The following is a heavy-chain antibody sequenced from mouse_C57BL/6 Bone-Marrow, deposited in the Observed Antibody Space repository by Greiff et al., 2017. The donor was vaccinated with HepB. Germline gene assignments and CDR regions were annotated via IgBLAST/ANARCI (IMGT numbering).Heavy chain of an antibody. CDR3: ATLYYGSSSASFAY. Sequence: QVQLQQPGAELVKPGASVKLSCKASGYTFTSYWMHWVKQRPGQGLEWIGMIHPNSGSTNYNEKFKSKATLTVDKSSSTAYMQLSSLTSEDSAVYYCATLYYGSSSASFAYWGQGTLVTVSA. D-gene: IGHD1-1*01. CDR1: GYTFTSYW. J-gene: IGHJ3*01. CDR2: IHPNSGST. V-gene: IGHV1-64*01.